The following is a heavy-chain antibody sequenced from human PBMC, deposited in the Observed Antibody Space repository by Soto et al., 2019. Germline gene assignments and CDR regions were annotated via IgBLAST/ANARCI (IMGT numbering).Heavy chain of an antibody. CDR2: IHYSGTT. CDR3: ARGEDAFFYYGLDV. J-gene: IGHJ6*02. V-gene: IGHV4-59*01. CDR1: GGSMRNYC. Sequence: PSETLSLTCTVSGGSMRNYCWTWIRQPPGKGLEWIGYIHYSGTTSFFPSYNPSLRSRVTMSVDTSKSQFSLKLTSVTAADTAVYYCARGEDAFFYYGLDVWGQGITVTVSS.